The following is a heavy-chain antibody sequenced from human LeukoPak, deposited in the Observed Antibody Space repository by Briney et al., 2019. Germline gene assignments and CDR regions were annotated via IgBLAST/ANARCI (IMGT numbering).Heavy chain of an antibody. V-gene: IGHV3-74*01. Sequence: GGSLGLSCAASGFTFSKYWMLWVRQAPGKGLESALRINTDGTVTTYADSVKGRFTVSRDNADNTMFLQMNSVRDEDTAVYYCATKQWLAPPPDSWGQGTPVTVSS. D-gene: IGHD6-19*01. J-gene: IGHJ4*02. CDR1: GFTFSKYW. CDR3: ATKQWLAPPPDS. CDR2: INTDGTVT.